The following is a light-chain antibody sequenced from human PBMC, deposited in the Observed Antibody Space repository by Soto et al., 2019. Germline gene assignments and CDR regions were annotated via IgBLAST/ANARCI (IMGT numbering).Light chain of an antibody. J-gene: IGLJ2*01. CDR2: SNT. CDR3: AAWDDSLNGVV. V-gene: IGLV1-44*01. CDR1: SSNIGSHT. Sequence: QSVLTQPPSASGTPGQRVTISCSGSSSNIGSHTVNWYQQLQGTAPRLLIYSNTQRPSGVPDRFSGSKSGTSASLAISGLQSEYEAYYYCAAWDDSLNGVVFGGGTKLTVL.